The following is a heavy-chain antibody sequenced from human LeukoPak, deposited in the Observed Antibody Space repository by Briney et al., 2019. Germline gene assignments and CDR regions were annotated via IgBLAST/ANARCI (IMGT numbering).Heavy chain of an antibody. CDR3: ARDLSRLLYELPDY. J-gene: IGHJ4*02. CDR1: GFILSNYA. CDR2: FSGSGGST. V-gene: IGHV3-23*01. D-gene: IGHD3-3*01. Sequence: PGGSLRLSCAASGFILSNYAMSWVRQAPGKGLQWISAFSGSGGSTYYADSVKGRFTISRDNSRNTLYLQMNSLRSDDTAVYYCARDLSRLLYELPDYWGQGTLVTVSS.